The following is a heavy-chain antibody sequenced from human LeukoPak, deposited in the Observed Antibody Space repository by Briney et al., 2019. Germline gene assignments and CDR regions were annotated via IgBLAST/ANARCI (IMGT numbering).Heavy chain of an antibody. V-gene: IGHV4-4*07. Sequence: SETLSLTCAVSVASMSGFYWSWFRQTGVKGPEWIGHISITGITNYKPSLKSRLMLSVDTSKSQFSVILTSVAPAETAVYYCARDRSYYSDTGADYGGQGIVVIVSS. CDR2: ISITGIT. CDR1: VASMSGFY. D-gene: IGHD3-22*01. CDR3: ARDRSYYSDTGADY. J-gene: IGHJ4*02.